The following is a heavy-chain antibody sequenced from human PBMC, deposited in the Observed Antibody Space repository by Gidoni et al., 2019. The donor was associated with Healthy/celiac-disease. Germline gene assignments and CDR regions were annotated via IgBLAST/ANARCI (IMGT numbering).Heavy chain of an antibody. J-gene: IGHJ5*02. CDR1: GGSISSRSYY. CDR2: IYYSGST. Sequence: QLQLQESGPGLVKPSETLSLTCTVSGGSISSRSYYWGWIRQPPGKGLEWIRSIYYSGSTYYNPSLKSRVTISVDTSKNQFSLKLSSVTAADTAVYYCARHPRHVWFDPWGQGTLVTVSS. V-gene: IGHV4-39*01. CDR3: ARHPRHVWFDP.